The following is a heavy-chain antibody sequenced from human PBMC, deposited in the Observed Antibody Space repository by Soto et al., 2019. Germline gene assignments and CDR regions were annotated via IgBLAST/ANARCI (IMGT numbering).Heavy chain of an antibody. CDR1: GYTFTNYG. CDR3: ARTARDFSESYSIY. V-gene: IGHV1-18*01. J-gene: IGHJ4*02. D-gene: IGHD1-26*01. Sequence: ASVKVSCKASGYTFTNYGITWVRQAPGQGLEWVGWISAYNGNTDYAQNFQDRVTVTTDTSTSTAYMELRSLRSDDTAVYFCARTARDFSESYSIYWGQGTVVTVSS. CDR2: ISAYNGNT.